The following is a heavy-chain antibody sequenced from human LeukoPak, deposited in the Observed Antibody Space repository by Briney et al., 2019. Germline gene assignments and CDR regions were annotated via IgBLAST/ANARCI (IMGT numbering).Heavy chain of an antibody. V-gene: IGHV4-34*01. J-gene: IGHJ5*02. CDR1: RDSFRAYY. CDR3: ARGDYGNQRSNNWFDP. CDR2: INHSGST. Sequence: SETLSLTCAVYRDSFRAYYWTWLRQPPANRQEWIGEINHSGSTNYTPSLKSRVTISVDTSKNQFSLRLSSVTAAETAVYYCARGDYGNQRSNNWFDPWGQGTLVTVSS. D-gene: IGHD4-11*01.